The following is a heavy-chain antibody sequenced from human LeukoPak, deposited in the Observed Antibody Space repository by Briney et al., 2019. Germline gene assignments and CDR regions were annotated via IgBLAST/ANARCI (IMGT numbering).Heavy chain of an antibody. J-gene: IGHJ6*02. V-gene: IGHV1-18*01. D-gene: IGHD6-13*01. CDR3: ARAPIPRSSSWFNYYYYYGMDV. CDR1: GYTFTSYG. CDR2: ISAYNGNT. Sequence: GASVKVSCKASGYTFTSYGISWVRQAPGQGLEWMGWISAYNGNTNYAQKLQGRVTMTTDTSTSTAYMELRSLRSDDTAVYYCARAPIPRSSSWFNYYYYYGMDVWGQGTTVTVSS.